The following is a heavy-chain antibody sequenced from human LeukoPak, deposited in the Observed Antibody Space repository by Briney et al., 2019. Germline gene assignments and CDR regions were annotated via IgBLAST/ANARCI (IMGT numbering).Heavy chain of an antibody. Sequence: HSGGSLRLSCTASGFKFDDYGMTWVRQAPGKGLEWVANIKQDGNEKYYVDSVKGRFTISRDNAKNSLYLQMNILRAEDTAVYYCARDVRRSNWFDPWGQGTLVTVSS. J-gene: IGHJ5*02. CDR1: GFKFDDYG. CDR3: ARDVRRSNWFDP. V-gene: IGHV3-7*01. CDR2: IKQDGNEK. D-gene: IGHD5-24*01.